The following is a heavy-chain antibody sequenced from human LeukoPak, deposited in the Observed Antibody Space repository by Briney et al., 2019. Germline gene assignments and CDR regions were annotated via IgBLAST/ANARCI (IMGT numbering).Heavy chain of an antibody. CDR3: ARDLDWGGDCYPCLSFVYYYYYYGMDV. D-gene: IGHD2-21*02. CDR1: GYTFTSYG. V-gene: IGHV1-18*01. CDR2: ISAYNGNT. Sequence: ASVKVSCKASGYTFTSYGISWVRQAPGQGLEWMGWISAYNGNTNYAQKLQGRVTMTTDTSTSTAYMELRSLRSDDTAVYYCARDLDWGGDCYPCLSFVYYYYYYGMDVWGQGTTVTVSS. J-gene: IGHJ6*02.